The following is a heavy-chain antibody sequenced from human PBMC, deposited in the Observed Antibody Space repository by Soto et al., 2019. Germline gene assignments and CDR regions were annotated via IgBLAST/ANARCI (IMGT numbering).Heavy chain of an antibody. V-gene: IGHV4-59*01. J-gene: IGHJ3*02. CDR3: ARRYGKNAFDI. CDR2: IYYSGST. D-gene: IGHD5-18*01. Sequence: QVQLQESGPGLVKPSETLSLTCTVSGGSISSYYWSWIRQPPGTGLEWIGYIYYSGSTNYNPSLKRRVTISVDTSKNQFSRKLSSVPAADTAVYSGARRYGKNAFDIWGQGTMVTVSS. CDR1: GGSISSYY.